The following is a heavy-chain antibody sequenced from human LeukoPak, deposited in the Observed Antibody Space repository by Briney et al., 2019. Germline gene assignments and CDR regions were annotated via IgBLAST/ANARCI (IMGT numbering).Heavy chain of an antibody. J-gene: IGHJ5*02. CDR3: ARGYRSSSYNWFDP. V-gene: IGHV4-34*01. Sequence: SETLSLTCTVSGGSISSYYWSWIRQPPGKGLEWIGEINHSGSTNYNPSLKSRVTISVDTSKNQFSLKLSSVTAADTAVYYCARGYRSSSYNWFDPWGQGTLVTVSS. CDR1: GGSISSYY. D-gene: IGHD6-13*01. CDR2: INHSGST.